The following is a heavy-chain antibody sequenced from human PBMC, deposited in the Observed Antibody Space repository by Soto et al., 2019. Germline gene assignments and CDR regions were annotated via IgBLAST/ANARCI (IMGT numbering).Heavy chain of an antibody. V-gene: IGHV1-8*01. Sequence: QVQLVQSGAEVKKPGASVKVSCKASGYTFTSYDINWVRQATGQGLEWMGWMNTNSGNTGYAQKFQGRVTMTRNTSISTAYMELSSLRSEDTAVYYCARGRMATLRTYYYYMDVWGKGTTVTVSS. CDR3: ARGRMATLRTYYYYMDV. D-gene: IGHD5-12*01. J-gene: IGHJ6*03. CDR1: GYTFTSYD. CDR2: MNTNSGNT.